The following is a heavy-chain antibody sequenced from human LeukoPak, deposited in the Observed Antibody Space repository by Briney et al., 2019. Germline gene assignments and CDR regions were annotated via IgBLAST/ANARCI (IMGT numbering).Heavy chain of an antibody. V-gene: IGHV4-34*01. CDR1: GGSFSGYY. J-gene: IGHJ4*02. CDR3: ARGGGRYYDFWSGYSDY. CDR2: INHSGGT. Sequence: PSETLSLTCAVYGGSFSGYYWSWIRQPPGKGLEWIGEINHSGGTNYNPSLKSRVTISVDTSKNQFSLKLSSVTAADTAVYYCARGGGRYYDFWSGYSDYWGQGTLVTVSS. D-gene: IGHD3-3*01.